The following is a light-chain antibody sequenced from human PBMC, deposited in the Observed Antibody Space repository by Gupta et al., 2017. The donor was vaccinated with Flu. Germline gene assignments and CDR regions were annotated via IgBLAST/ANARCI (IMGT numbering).Light chain of an antibody. Sequence: DTQMTQFPSTLSASVGDRVTITCRASQTINPWLAWYQQKPGKAPKLLIYKASTLESGVPSRFSGEGSGTEFTLTISSLQPDDFATYYCQQYNSYWTFGQGTKVDIK. CDR2: KAS. CDR3: QQYNSYWT. J-gene: IGKJ1*01. CDR1: QTINPW. V-gene: IGKV1-5*03.